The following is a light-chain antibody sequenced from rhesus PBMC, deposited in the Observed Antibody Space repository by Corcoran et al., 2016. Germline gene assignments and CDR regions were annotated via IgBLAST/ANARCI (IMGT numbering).Light chain of an antibody. CDR1: QTISTS. V-gene: IGKV3-24*04. J-gene: IGKJ1*01. CDR2: GAS. CDR3: LQTSYWPRT. Sequence: TVMTQSPATLALSPGERATLSCRASQTISTSLAWYQQKPGQAPRLLIYGASRRATDIPDRFSGSGSGTVFTLTISRLEPEGGGLYFCLQTSYWPRTFGQGTKVEIK.